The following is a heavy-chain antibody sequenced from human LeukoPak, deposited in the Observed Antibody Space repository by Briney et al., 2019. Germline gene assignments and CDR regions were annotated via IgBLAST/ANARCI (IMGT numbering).Heavy chain of an antibody. Sequence: PSETLSLTCTLSGDSISSYNYYWGWIRQPPGKGLDRIGSIYYSGSTYYNPSLKSRVTISVDTSKNQFSLKLSSVTAADTAVYYCASYYYYYYYMDVWGKGTTVTVSS. J-gene: IGHJ6*03. CDR3: ASYYYYYYYMDV. CDR1: GDSISSYNYY. V-gene: IGHV4-39*01. CDR2: IYYSGST.